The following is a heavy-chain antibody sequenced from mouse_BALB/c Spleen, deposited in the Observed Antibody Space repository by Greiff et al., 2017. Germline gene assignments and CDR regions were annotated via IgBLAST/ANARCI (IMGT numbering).Heavy chain of an antibody. J-gene: IGHJ3*01. CDR2: ISDGGSYT. D-gene: IGHD2-2*01. V-gene: IGHV5-4*02. CDR3: ARDGYFAY. CDR1: GFTFSDYY. Sequence: EVHLVESGGGLVKPGGSLKLSCAASGFTFSDYYMYWVRQTPEKRLEWVATISDGGSYTYYPDSVKGRFTISRDNAKNNLYLQMSSLKSEDTAMYYCARDGYFAYWGQGTLVTVSA.